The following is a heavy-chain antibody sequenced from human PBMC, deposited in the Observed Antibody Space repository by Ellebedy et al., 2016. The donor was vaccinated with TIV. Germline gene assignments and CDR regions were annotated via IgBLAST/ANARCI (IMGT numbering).Heavy chain of an antibody. Sequence: GESLKISCIASGFTFSSCWMSWVRQAPGKGLEWVATIKQDGSVKYYVDSVKGRFTISRDNAKNSLYLQMNSLRAEDTAVYYCARYVRVDVWGQGTTVTVSS. CDR2: IKQDGSVK. CDR1: GFTFSSCW. D-gene: IGHD3-16*01. V-gene: IGHV3-7*03. CDR3: ARYVRVDV. J-gene: IGHJ6*02.